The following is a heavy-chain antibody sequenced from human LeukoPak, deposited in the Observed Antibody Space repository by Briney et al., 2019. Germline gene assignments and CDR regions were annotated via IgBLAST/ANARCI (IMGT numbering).Heavy chain of an antibody. J-gene: IGHJ4*02. V-gene: IGHV3-30*02. CDR2: IRYDGSNK. Sequence: GGSLRLSCAASGFTFSSYWMSWVRQAPGKGLEWVAFIRYDGSNKYYADSVKGRFTISRDNSKNTLYLQMNSLRAEDTAVYYCAKEPRHLYYYDSSGLDYWGQGTLVTVSS. CDR1: GFTFSSYW. CDR3: AKEPRHLYYYDSSGLDY. D-gene: IGHD3-22*01.